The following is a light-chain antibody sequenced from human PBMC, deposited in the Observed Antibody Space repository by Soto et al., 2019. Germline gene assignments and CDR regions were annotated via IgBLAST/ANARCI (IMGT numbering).Light chain of an antibody. J-gene: IGKJ1*01. CDR1: QSVSSS. CDR2: GVS. CDR3: QQYSDWPRT. Sequence: EIVMTQSPATVSVSPGERATLSCRTSQSVSSSLAWYQHKPGQAPRLLMYGVSTRATCVPARFSGSGSGTEFTLTISSLQSEDFAVYYCQQYSDWPRTFGQGTTVEIK. V-gene: IGKV3-15*01.